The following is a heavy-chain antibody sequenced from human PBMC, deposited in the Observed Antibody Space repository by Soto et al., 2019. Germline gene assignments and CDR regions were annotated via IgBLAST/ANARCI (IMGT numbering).Heavy chain of an antibody. Sequence: EVQLVESGGGLVKPGGSLRLSCAASGFTFSSYNMNWVRQAPGKGLEWVSSISTSSNYIYYGDSVKGRFTISRDNAKNSLYLQMNNLKTEDKAVYYCARGKSEWELLNYWGQGTLVTVSS. CDR2: ISTSSNYI. CDR1: GFTFSSYN. V-gene: IGHV3-21*01. CDR3: ARGKSEWELLNY. D-gene: IGHD1-26*01. J-gene: IGHJ4*02.